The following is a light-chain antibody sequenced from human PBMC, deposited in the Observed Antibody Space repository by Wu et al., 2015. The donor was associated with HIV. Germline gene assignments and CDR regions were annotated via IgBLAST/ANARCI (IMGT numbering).Light chain of an antibody. CDR3: QQYNSWPPWT. V-gene: IGKV3-15*01. CDR1: GVLAL. J-gene: IGKJ1*01. CDR2: SAS. Sequence: SPGKGAPSPAGPVGVLALLSVVPAETWPRLPRLLIFSASTRATGIPVRFTGSGSETEFTLTISSLQSEDFAVYYCQQYNSWPPWTFGQGTKVEIK.